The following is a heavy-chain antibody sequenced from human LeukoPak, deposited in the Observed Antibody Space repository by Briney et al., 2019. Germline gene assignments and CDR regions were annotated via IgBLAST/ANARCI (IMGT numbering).Heavy chain of an antibody. Sequence: GESLRLSCAASGFTFSDYVMIWVRHAPGRGREWVSGITASGDRTYNADSVKGRFTISRDNSKNTLYLQMNSLRAEDTAVYYCAKGGLVHPLHIWGQGTMVTVSS. V-gene: IGHV3-23*01. CDR3: AKGGLVHPLHI. CDR1: GFTFSDYV. D-gene: IGHD3/OR15-3a*01. J-gene: IGHJ3*02. CDR2: ITASGDRT.